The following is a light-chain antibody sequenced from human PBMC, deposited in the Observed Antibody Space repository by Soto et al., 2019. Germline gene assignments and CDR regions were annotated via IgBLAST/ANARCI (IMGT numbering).Light chain of an antibody. CDR2: EVS. CDR1: SSDVGAYNY. J-gene: IGLJ2*01. CDR3: SSYAGSNNFVV. Sequence: QSALTQPPSASGSPGQSVTISCTGTSSDVGAYNYVSWYQQHPGKAPKLMIYEVSKRPSGIPDSFSGSKSGNTASLTVSGLQAEDEADYYCSSYAGSNNFVVFGGGTKLTVL. V-gene: IGLV2-8*01.